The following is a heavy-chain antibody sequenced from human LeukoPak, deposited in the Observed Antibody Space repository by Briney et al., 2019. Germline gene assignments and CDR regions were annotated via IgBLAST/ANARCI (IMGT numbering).Heavy chain of an antibody. CDR3: ARGTGYSSRYLDY. Sequence: SETLCLTCAVYGGSFSGYYWSWIRQPPGKGLEWIGEINHSGSTNYNPSLKSRVTISVDTSKNQFSLKLSSVTAADTAVYYCARGTGYSSRYLDYWGQGTLVTVSS. V-gene: IGHV4-34*01. CDR1: GGSFSGYY. CDR2: INHSGST. J-gene: IGHJ4*02. D-gene: IGHD6-13*01.